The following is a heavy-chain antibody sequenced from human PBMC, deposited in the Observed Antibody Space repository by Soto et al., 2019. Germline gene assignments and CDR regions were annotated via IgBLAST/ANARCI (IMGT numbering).Heavy chain of an antibody. V-gene: IGHV3-30-3*01. J-gene: IGHJ4*02. D-gene: IGHD3-9*01. CDR2: ISYDGSNK. CDR1: GFTFSSYA. CDR3: ASDILTGYSTDIVVY. Sequence: GGSLRLSCAASGFTFSSYAMSWVRQAPGKGLEWVAVISYDGSNKYYADSVKGRFTISRDNSKNTLYLQMNSLRAEDTAVYYCASDILTGYSTDIVVYWGQGTLVTVSS.